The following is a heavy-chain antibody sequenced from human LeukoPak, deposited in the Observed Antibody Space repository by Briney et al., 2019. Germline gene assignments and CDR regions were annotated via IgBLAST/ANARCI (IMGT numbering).Heavy chain of an antibody. Sequence: GSLRLSCAASGFTFSSYAMSWVRQAPGKGLEWVSAISAGGGSTYYADSVKGRFTISRDNAKNSLYLQMNSLRAEDTAVYYCARDEQWLVPSWFDPWGQGTLVTVSS. CDR2: ISAGGGST. CDR3: ARDEQWLVPSWFDP. J-gene: IGHJ5*02. V-gene: IGHV3-23*01. D-gene: IGHD6-19*01. CDR1: GFTFSSYA.